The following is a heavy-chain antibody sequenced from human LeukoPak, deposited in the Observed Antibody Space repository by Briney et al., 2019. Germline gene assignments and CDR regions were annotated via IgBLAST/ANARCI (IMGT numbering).Heavy chain of an antibody. Sequence: SETLSLTCVVSGYSISSGYYWGWIRQPPGKGLEWIGSIYHSGSTDYNPSLKSRVTISVDTSKNQFSLKLSSVTAADTAVYYCARAPAKRLRDTAMVRSYYFDYWGQGTLVTVSS. J-gene: IGHJ4*02. D-gene: IGHD5-18*01. CDR3: ARAPAKRLRDTAMVRSYYFDY. CDR1: GYSISSGYY. CDR2: IYHSGST. V-gene: IGHV4-38-2*01.